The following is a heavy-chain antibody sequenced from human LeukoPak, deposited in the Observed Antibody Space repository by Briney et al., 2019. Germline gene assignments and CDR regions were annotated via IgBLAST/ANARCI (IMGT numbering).Heavy chain of an antibody. CDR1: GYSFTNYW. Sequence: GESLKISCKGSGYSFTNYWSDWVCQMPGKGLEWMGIIYPGDSDTRYSPSFQGQVTISADKSISTAYLQWSSLKASDTAMYYCATAGGNSGGGMDVWGQGTTVTVSS. CDR3: ATAGGNSGGGMDV. D-gene: IGHD4-23*01. V-gene: IGHV5-51*01. CDR2: IYPGDSDT. J-gene: IGHJ6*02.